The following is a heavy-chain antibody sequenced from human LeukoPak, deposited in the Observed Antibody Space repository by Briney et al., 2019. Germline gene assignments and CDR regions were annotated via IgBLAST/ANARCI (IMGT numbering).Heavy chain of an antibody. Sequence: GGSLRLSCAASGFTLSSYAMHWVRQAPGKGLEWVAVISNDGSNKYYADSVKGRFTISRDNSKNTLYLQMNSLRAEDTAVYYCARASLYCTNGVCYVLDYWGQGTLVTVS. CDR3: ARASLYCTNGVCYVLDY. D-gene: IGHD2-8*01. CDR2: ISNDGSNK. CDR1: GFTLSSYA. J-gene: IGHJ4*02. V-gene: IGHV3-30-3*01.